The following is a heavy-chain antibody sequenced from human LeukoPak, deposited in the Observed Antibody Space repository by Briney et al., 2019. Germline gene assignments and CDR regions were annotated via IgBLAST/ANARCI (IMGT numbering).Heavy chain of an antibody. V-gene: IGHV6-1*01. CDR2: TYYRSRWIN. CDR1: GDSVSSNSAA. CDR3: ARAGDKLGYYYYYGMDV. J-gene: IGHJ6*02. D-gene: IGHD4-23*01. Sequence: SQTLSLTCAISGDSVSSNSAAWNWIRQSPSRGLEWLGRTYYRSRWINDYAESVKSRITINPDESKNQFSLQLNSVTPEDTAVYYCARAGDKLGYYYYYGMDVWGQGTTVTVSS.